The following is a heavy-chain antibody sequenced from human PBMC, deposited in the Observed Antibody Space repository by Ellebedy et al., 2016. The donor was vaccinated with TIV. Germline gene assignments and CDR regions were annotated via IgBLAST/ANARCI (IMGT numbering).Heavy chain of an antibody. D-gene: IGHD1-26*01. V-gene: IGHV3-23*01. J-gene: IGHJ4*02. CDR3: VRGAGSYHFDY. Sequence: PGGSLRLSCAASGSTFTNYAMSWVRQAPGKGLAWVSAISTSGGSTYYAASVKGRSTVSRDNPKNTLYLQMNSLRAEDTAVYYCVRGAGSYHFDYWGQGTLVTV. CDR2: ISTSGGST. CDR1: GSTFTNYA.